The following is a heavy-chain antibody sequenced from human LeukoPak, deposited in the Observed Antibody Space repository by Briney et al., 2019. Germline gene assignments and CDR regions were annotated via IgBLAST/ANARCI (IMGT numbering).Heavy chain of an antibody. D-gene: IGHD3-9*01. CDR3: ARGDDWLLPNY. J-gene: IGHJ4*02. Sequence: PSETLSLTCTVSGGSISSSSYYWGWIRQPPGKGLEWIGSIYYSGSTYYNPSLKSRVTISVDTSKNQFSLKLSSVTAADTAVYYCARGDDWLLPNYWGQGTLVTVSS. V-gene: IGHV4-39*07. CDR2: IYYSGST. CDR1: GGSISSSSYY.